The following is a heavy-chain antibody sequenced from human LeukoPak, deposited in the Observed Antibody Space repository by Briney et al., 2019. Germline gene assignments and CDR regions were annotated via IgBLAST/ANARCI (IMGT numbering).Heavy chain of an antibody. CDR3: ARATVTANAFDI. Sequence: KASETLSLTCTVSGGSISSSSYYWGWIRQPPGKGLEWIGYIYYSGRNDYNPSLKSRLTISLDTSKNQFSLRLSSVTAADTAVYYCARATVTANAFDIWGQGTMVTVSS. D-gene: IGHD4-17*01. J-gene: IGHJ3*02. CDR1: GGSISSSSYY. CDR2: IYYSGRN. V-gene: IGHV4-61*05.